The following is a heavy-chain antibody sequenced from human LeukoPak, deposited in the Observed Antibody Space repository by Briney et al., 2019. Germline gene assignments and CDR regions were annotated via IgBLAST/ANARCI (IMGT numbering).Heavy chain of an antibody. CDR3: ATVLMVRGVIVWFDP. J-gene: IGHJ5*02. D-gene: IGHD3-10*01. CDR1: GYTLTELS. CDR2: FDPEDGET. V-gene: IGHV1-24*01. Sequence: ASVKVSCKVSGYTLTELSMHRVRQAPGKGVERMGGFDPEDGETIYAQKFQGRVTMTEDTSTDTAYMELSSLRSEDTAVYYCATVLMVRGVIVWFDPWGQGTLVTVSS.